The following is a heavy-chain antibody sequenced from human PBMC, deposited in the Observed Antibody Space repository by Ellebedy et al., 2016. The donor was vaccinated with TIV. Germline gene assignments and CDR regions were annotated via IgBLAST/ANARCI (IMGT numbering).Heavy chain of an antibody. J-gene: IGHJ6*02. CDR2: IYYSGST. CDR1: SASISSGGYS. CDR3: ARGRRFFYYYGMDV. D-gene: IGHD3-3*01. V-gene: IGHV4-30-2*01. Sequence: MPSETLSLTCAVSSASISSGGYSWTWIRQPPGKGLEWIGYIYYSGSTFYNPSLKSRVTISIDRSKNQFSLKLSSVTAADTAVYYCARGRRFFYYYGMDVWGQGTTVTVSS.